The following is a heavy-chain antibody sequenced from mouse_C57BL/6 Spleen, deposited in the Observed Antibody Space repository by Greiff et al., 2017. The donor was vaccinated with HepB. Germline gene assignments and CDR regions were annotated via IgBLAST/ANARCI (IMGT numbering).Heavy chain of an antibody. CDR1: GYAFTNYL. J-gene: IGHJ1*03. Sequence: VQLQQSGAELVRPGTSVKVSCKASGYAFTNYLIEWVKQRPGQGLEWIGVINPGSGGTNYNEKFKGKATLTADKSSSTAYMQLSSLTSEDSAVYFCARSPVFDVWGTGTTVTVSS. CDR3: ARSPVFDV. V-gene: IGHV1-54*01. CDR2: INPGSGGT.